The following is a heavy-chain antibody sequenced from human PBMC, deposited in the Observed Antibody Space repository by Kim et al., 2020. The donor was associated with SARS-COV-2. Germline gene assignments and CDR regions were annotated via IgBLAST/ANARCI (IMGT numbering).Heavy chain of an antibody. D-gene: IGHD2-21*02. CDR3: ARDSCGCDCYDYYYGMDV. J-gene: IGHJ6*02. CDR1: GGSISSSSYY. V-gene: IGHV4-39*07. Sequence: SETLSLTCTVSGGSISSSSYYWGWIRQPPGKGLEWIGSIYYSGSTYYNPSLKSRVTISVDTSKNQFSLKLSSVTAADTAVYYCARDSCGCDCYDYYYGMDVWGQGTTVTVSS. CDR2: IYYSGST.